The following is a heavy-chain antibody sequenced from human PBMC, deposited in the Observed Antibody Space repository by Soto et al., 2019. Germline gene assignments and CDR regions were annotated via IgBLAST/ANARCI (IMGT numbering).Heavy chain of an antibody. CDR3: ARALWGSYLQYYFDY. CDR1: GGSISSYY. V-gene: IGHV4-59*01. CDR2: IYYSGST. Sequence: PSETLSLTCTVSGGSISSYYWSWIRQPPGKGLEWIGYIYYSGSTNYNPSLKSRVTISVDTSKNQFSLKLSSVTAADTAVYYCARALWGSYLQYYFDYWGQGTLVTVSS. J-gene: IGHJ4*02. D-gene: IGHD3-16*02.